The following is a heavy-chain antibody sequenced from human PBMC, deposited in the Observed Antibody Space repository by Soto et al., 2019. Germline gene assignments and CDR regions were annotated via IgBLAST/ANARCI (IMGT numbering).Heavy chain of an antibody. CDR3: ARGPPTFIAAAGPFDY. CDR2: TYYRSKWYN. V-gene: IGHV6-1*01. J-gene: IGHJ4*02. CDR1: GDSVSSNSAA. Sequence: SQTLSLTCAISGDSVSSNSAAWNWIRQSPSRGLEWLGRTYYRSKWYNDYAVSVKSRITINPDTSKNQFSLQLNSVTPEDTAVYYCARGPPTFIAAAGPFDYWGQGTLVTVSS. D-gene: IGHD6-13*01.